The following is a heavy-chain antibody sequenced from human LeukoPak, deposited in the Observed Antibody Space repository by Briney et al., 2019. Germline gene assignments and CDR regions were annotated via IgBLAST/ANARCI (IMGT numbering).Heavy chain of an antibody. CDR1: GFTFSSYS. D-gene: IGHD1-1*01. Sequence: GGSLRLSCAASGFTFSSYSMNWVRQAPGKGPEWVSSISSSSSYIYYADSVKGRFTISRDNAKNSLYLQMNSLRAEDTAVYYCARTGGNQIVYLDYWGQGTLVTVSS. CDR2: ISSSSSYI. V-gene: IGHV3-21*01. CDR3: ARTGGNQIVYLDY. J-gene: IGHJ4*02.